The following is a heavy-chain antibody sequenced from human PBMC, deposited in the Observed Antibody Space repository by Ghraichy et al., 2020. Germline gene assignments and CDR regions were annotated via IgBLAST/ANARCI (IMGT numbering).Heavy chain of an antibody. CDR2: IYYSGST. J-gene: IGHJ3*02. V-gene: IGHV4-31*03. CDR1: GGSISSGGYY. D-gene: IGHD3-3*01. CDR3: AADRYDFWSGYSSRESSDAFDI. Sequence: SQTLSLTCTVSGGSISSGGYYWSWIRQHPGKGLEWIGYIYYSGSTYYNPSLKSRVTISVDTSKNQFSLKLSSVTAADTAVYYCAADRYDFWSGYSSRESSDAFDIWGQGTMVTVSS.